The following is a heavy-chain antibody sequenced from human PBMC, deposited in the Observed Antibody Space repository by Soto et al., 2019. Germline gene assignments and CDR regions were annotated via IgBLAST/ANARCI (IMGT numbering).Heavy chain of an antibody. J-gene: IGHJ6*02. Sequence: GSLRLSCAASGFTFSDYYMRWIRQAPGKGMEWLSYISSSSSYTNYADSVKGRFTISRDNSKNTLYLQMNSLRAEDTAVYYCAKVGGNSYGARNYYGMDVWGQGTTLTVSS. D-gene: IGHD5-18*01. V-gene: IGHV3-11*05. CDR1: GFTFSDYY. CDR2: ISSSSSYT. CDR3: AKVGGNSYGARNYYGMDV.